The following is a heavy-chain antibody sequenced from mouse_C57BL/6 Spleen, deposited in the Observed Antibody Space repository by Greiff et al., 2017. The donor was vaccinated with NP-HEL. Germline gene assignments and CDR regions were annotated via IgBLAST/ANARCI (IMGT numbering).Heavy chain of an antibody. V-gene: IGHV1-43*01. CDR1: GYSFTGYY. Sequence: VQLKQSGPELVKPGASVKISCKASGYSFTGYYMHWVKQSSEKSLEWIGEINPSTGGTSYNQKFKGKATLTVDKSSSTAYMQLKSLTSEDSAVYYCARRREFDYWGQGTTLTVSS. CDR3: ARRREFDY. CDR2: INPSTGGT. J-gene: IGHJ2*01.